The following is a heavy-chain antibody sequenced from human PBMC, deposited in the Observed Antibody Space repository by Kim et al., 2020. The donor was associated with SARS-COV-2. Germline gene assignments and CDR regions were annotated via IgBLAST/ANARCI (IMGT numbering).Heavy chain of an antibody. D-gene: IGHD1-20*01. V-gene: IGHV1-18*01. Sequence: ASVKVSCKGFGYSFRSYGISWVRQAPGQGLEWMGWIGPYNGDTDYAQKLQGRVTITTDTSTSTAYMELRSLRSDDTAVYYCARDSREFYKYGMDLWGQGT. CDR1: GYSFRSYG. CDR2: IGPYNGDT. J-gene: IGHJ6*02. CDR3: ARDSREFYKYGMDL.